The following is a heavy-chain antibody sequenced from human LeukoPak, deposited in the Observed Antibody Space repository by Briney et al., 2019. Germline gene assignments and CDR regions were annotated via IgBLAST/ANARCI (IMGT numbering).Heavy chain of an antibody. CDR1: GGSISSYY. Sequence: SETLSFTCTVSGGSISSYYWNWIRQPAGKGLEWIGRIYSSGSTNYNPSLKSRVTMSVDTSKNQFSLKLSSVTAADTAVYYCARDPSSFGGRFDPWGQGTLVAVSS. D-gene: IGHD3-10*01. J-gene: IGHJ5*02. V-gene: IGHV4-4*07. CDR3: ARDPSSFGGRFDP. CDR2: IYSSGST.